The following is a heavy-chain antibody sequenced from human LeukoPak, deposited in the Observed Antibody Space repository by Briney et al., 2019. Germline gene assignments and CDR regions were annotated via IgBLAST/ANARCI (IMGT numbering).Heavy chain of an antibody. CDR3: AREASVTIGY. CDR1: GYTFTGYY. J-gene: IGHJ4*02. D-gene: IGHD4-11*01. Sequence: ASVKVSCKAAGYTFTGYYMHLVREGPGQGLEWIGGTNPNSGGTNYAQKFQGRVTMTRDTSISTAYMELSRLRSDDTSVYHCAREASVTIGYLGQGSLVTVSS. CDR2: TNPNSGGT. V-gene: IGHV1-2*02.